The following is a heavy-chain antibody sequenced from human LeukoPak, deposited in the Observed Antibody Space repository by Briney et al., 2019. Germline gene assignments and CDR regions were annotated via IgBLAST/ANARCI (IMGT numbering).Heavy chain of an antibody. V-gene: IGHV4-31*03. CDR1: GGSISSGGYY. J-gene: IGHJ4*02. CDR2: IYYSGST. D-gene: IGHD1-26*01. Sequence: PSETLSLTCTVSGGSISSGGYYWSWIRQHPGKGLEWIGYIYYSGSTYYNPSLKSRVTISVDTSKNQFSLKLSSVTAADTAVYYCARDVWAVGATYFDYWGQGTLVTVSS. CDR3: ARDVWAVGATYFDY.